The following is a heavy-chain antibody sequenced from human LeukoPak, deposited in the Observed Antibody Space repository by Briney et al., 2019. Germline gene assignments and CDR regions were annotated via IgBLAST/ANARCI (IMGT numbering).Heavy chain of an antibody. CDR3: ARPGNSSFDY. CDR2: MNPNSGNT. J-gene: IGHJ4*02. V-gene: IGHV1-8*01. CDR1: GYTFTSYD. D-gene: IGHD6-6*01. Sequence: ASVTVSFTASGYTFTSYDINWVRQATGQGLEWMGWMNPNSGNTGYAQKFQGRVTMTRDTSISTAYMELSSLTSDDTAVYYCARPGNSSFDYWGQGTLVTVSS.